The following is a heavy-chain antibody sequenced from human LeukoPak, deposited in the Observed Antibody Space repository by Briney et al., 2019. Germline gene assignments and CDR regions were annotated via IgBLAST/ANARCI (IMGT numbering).Heavy chain of an antibody. CDR1: GFTFSSYS. V-gene: IGHV3-21*01. CDR3: ASHPGIAAAGANWFDP. D-gene: IGHD6-13*01. Sequence: GGSLRLSCAASGFTFSSYSMTWVRQAPGKGLEWVSSISSISSYIYYADSVKGRFTISRDNAKNSLYLQMNSLRAEDTAVYYCASHPGIAAAGANWFDPWGQGTLVTVSS. J-gene: IGHJ5*02. CDR2: ISSISSYI.